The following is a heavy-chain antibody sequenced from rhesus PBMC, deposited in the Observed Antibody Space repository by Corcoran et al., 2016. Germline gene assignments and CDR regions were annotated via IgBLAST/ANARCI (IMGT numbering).Heavy chain of an antibody. V-gene: IGHV1S2*01. CDR1: GYTFTDYY. J-gene: IGHJ6*01. D-gene: IGHD4-23*01. CDR3: ARGDSNYHYGLDS. CDR2: INPYNGNT. Sequence: QVQLVQSGAEVKKPGSSVTVSCKASGYTFTDYYMHWVRQAPRQGLEWMGWINPYNGNTKYAQKGQGRVTMTRDTSTSTAYMELSSLRSEDTAVYYCARGDSNYHYGLDSWGQGVVVTVSS.